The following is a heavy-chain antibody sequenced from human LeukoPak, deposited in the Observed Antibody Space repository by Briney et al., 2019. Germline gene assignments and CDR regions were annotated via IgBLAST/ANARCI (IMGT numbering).Heavy chain of an antibody. V-gene: IGHV4-59*01. CDR1: GGSISSYY. Sequence: PSETLSLTCTVSGGSISSYYWSWIRQPPGKGLEWIGYIYYSGSTNYNPSLKSRVTISVDTSKNQFSLKLSSVTAADTAVYYCASHYGGNSEEWYFDLWGRGTLVTVSS. D-gene: IGHD4-23*01. CDR2: IYYSGST. J-gene: IGHJ2*01. CDR3: ASHYGGNSEEWYFDL.